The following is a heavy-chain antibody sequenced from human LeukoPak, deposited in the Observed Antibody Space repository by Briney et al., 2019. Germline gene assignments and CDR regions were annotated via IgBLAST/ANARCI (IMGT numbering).Heavy chain of an antibody. Sequence: GRSLRLSCAASGFSFDDYAMYWVRQAPGKGLEWVSGINWNSGSIGYADSVKGRFTISRDNSKNTLYLQMNSLRAEDTAVYYCAKDQGYSYGHSLDYWGQGTLVTVSS. D-gene: IGHD5-18*01. CDR2: INWNSGSI. V-gene: IGHV3-9*01. CDR1: GFSFDDYA. J-gene: IGHJ4*02. CDR3: AKDQGYSYGHSLDY.